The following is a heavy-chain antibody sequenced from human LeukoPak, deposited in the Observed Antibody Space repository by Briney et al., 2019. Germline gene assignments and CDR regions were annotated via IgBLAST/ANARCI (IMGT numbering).Heavy chain of an antibody. CDR1: GFTFNSYS. Sequence: GGSLRLSCAASGFTFNSYSMNWVRQAPGKGLEWVSGISPSGDITYYADSVMGRFSISRDNPKSTVSLQMSSLRAEDTALYYCVRDLHWGGFDVWGQGTMVTVSS. CDR3: VRDLHWGGFDV. V-gene: IGHV3-23*01. J-gene: IGHJ3*01. D-gene: IGHD7-27*01. CDR2: ISPSGDIT.